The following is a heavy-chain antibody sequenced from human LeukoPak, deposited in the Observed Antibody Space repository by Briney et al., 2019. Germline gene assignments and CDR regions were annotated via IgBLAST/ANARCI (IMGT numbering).Heavy chain of an antibody. CDR3: ARHDTTYDILTGYYKGWFDP. D-gene: IGHD3-9*01. CDR1: GGSISSYY. J-gene: IGHJ5*02. CDR2: IYTSGST. V-gene: IGHV4-4*07. Sequence: PSETLSLTCTVSGGSISSYYWSWIRQPAGKGLEWIGRIYTSGSTNYNPSLKSRVTMSVDTSKNQFSLKLSSVTAADTAVYYCARHDTTYDILTGYYKGWFDPWGQGTLVTVSS.